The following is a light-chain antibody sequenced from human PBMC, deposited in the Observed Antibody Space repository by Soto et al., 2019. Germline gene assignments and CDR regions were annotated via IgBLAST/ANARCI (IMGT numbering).Light chain of an antibody. V-gene: IGKV1-9*01. Sequence: DIQLTQSPSFLSASVGDTVTITCRASQGINTYLAWYQQKPGKAPKLLIYTASTLQSGVPSRFSGSRSGTEFTLTISTLQPEDFATYYCQQLNGFPITFGQGTQLEMK. CDR3: QQLNGFPIT. CDR1: QGINTY. CDR2: TAS. J-gene: IGKJ5*01.